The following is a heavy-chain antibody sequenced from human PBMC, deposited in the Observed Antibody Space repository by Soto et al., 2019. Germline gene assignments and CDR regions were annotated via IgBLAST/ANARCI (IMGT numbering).Heavy chain of an antibody. CDR2: ISYDGSNK. D-gene: IGHD5-18*01. CDR1: GFTFSSYA. CDR3: ARDHGDRHTAMVFSGYFDY. Sequence: QVQLVESGGGVVQPGRSLRLSCAASGFTFSSYAMHWVRQAPGKGLEWVAVISYDGSNKYYADSVKGRFTISRDNSKNKLYLQMNSLIAEDTAVYYCARDHGDRHTAMVFSGYFDYWGQGTLVTVSS. V-gene: IGHV3-30-3*01. J-gene: IGHJ4*02.